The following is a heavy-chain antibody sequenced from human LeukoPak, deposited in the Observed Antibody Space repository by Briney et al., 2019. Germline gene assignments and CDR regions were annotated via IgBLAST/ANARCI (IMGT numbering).Heavy chain of an antibody. V-gene: IGHV4-4*09. J-gene: IGHJ3*02. CDR3: AGSDYGGNSGAFDI. CDR2: IYTSGST. Sequence: SETLSLTCTVPGGSISSYYWSWIRQPPGKGLEWIGYIYTSGSTNYNPSLKSRVTISVDTSKNQFSLKLSSVTAADTAVYYCAGSDYGGNSGAFDIWGQGTMVSVSS. D-gene: IGHD4-23*01. CDR1: GGSISSYY.